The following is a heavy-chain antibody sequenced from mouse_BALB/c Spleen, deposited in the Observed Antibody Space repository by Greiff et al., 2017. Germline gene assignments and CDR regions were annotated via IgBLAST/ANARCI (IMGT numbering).Heavy chain of an antibody. CDR2: ISSGGSYT. CDR3: ARRRSTGPMDY. J-gene: IGHJ4*01. V-gene: IGHV5-6*01. CDR1: GFTFSSYG. D-gene: IGHD3-1*01. Sequence: EVQVVESGGDLVKPGGSLKLSCAASGFTFSSYGMSWVRQTPDKRLEWVATISSGGSYTYYPDSVKGRFTISRDNAKNTLYLQMSSLKSEDTAMYYCARRRSTGPMDYWGQGTSVTVSS.